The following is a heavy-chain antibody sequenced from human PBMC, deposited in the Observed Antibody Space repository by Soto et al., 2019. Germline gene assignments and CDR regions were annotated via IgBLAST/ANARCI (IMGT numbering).Heavy chain of an antibody. V-gene: IGHV3-53*01. CDR1: GLNVRNNY. CDR3: ARGIVGATDFDN. CDR2: IYSTSAT. D-gene: IGHD1-26*01. Sequence: EVQLVESGGGMIQPGGSLRISCEASGLNVRNNYMHWVRQAPGKGLEWVAVIYSTSATYYADSVKGRFTISSDDSDKTLFLQMNYLSLEDTAMYFCARGIVGATDFDNWGQGTLVTVSP. J-gene: IGHJ4*02.